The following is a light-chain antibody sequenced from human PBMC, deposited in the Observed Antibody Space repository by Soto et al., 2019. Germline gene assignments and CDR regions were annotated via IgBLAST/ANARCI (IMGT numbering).Light chain of an antibody. CDR2: GAS. CDR1: QSAGSN. V-gene: IGKV3-15*01. Sequence: EIVMTQSPATLSVSPGERATLSCRASQSAGSNLAWYQQKRGQAPRLLIHGASTRATGIPLRFSGSGSGTELTLTISSLQSEDFALYFCQQYNNWPRSTFGGGTKVEMK. CDR3: QQYNNWPRST. J-gene: IGKJ4*01.